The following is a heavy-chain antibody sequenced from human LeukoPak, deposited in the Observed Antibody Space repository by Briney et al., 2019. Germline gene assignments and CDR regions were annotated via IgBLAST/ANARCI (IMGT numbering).Heavy chain of an antibody. CDR3: AKAEGITMIVVVITPFDY. Sequence: GGSLRLSCAASGFTFSSYGMHWVRQAPGEGLEWVSAISGSGGGTYYADSVKGRFTISRDNSKNTLYLQMNSLRAEDTAVYYCAKAEGITMIVVVITPFDYWGQGTLVTVSS. CDR2: ISGSGGGT. J-gene: IGHJ4*02. CDR1: GFTFSSYG. V-gene: IGHV3-23*01. D-gene: IGHD3-22*01.